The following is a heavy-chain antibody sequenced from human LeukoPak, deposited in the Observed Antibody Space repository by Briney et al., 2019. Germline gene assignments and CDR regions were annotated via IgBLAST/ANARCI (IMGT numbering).Heavy chain of an antibody. D-gene: IGHD3-22*01. J-gene: IGHJ6*03. V-gene: IGHV4-4*07. CDR2: IYGSGIT. CDR3: ARLKFYDSTGYSPGYYMDV. CDR1: GGSIISNY. Sequence: SETLSLTCTVSGGSIISNYWSWIRQSAGTGLEWIGRIYGSGITDYNPSLKSRVTMSLDTSRKQFSLRLTSVTAADTAFYYCARLKFYDSTGYSPGYYMDVWGKGTTVSVFS.